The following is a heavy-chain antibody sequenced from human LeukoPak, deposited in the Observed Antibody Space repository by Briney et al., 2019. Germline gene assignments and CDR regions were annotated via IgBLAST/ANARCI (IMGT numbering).Heavy chain of an antibody. V-gene: IGHV4-59*01. Sequence: SETLSLTCTVSGGSISSYYWSWIRQPPGKGLEWIGYIYYSGSTNYNPSLKSRVTISVDTSKNQFSLKLSSVTAADTAVYYCASYIAVAGRASDYWGQGTLVTVSS. J-gene: IGHJ4*02. CDR2: IYYSGST. CDR1: GGSISSYY. D-gene: IGHD6-19*01. CDR3: ASYIAVAGRASDY.